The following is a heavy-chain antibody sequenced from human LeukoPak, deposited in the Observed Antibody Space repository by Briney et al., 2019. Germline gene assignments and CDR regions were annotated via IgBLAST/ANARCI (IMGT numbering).Heavy chain of an antibody. CDR3: ARCLGSYSSSSDYYYMDV. CDR1: GYSFTSYW. J-gene: IGHJ6*03. D-gene: IGHD6-13*01. V-gene: IGHV5-51*01. CDR2: FHPGDSHT. Sequence: PGESLKISCKGSGYSFTSYWIGWVRQMPGKGLGWMGFFHPGDSHTRYRPSFPGQVTISADKSISTAHLQWSSLKASDTAMYYCARCLGSYSSSSDYYYMDVWGKGTTVTVSS.